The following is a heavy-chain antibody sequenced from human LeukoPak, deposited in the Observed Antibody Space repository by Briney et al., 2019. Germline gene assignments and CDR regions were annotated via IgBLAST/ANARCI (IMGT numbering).Heavy chain of an antibody. CDR3: TTVVAAAVNGWFGP. Sequence: GGSLRLSCAASGFTFNNAWMNWVRQAPGKGLEWVGRIKSKTDGGTTDYAAPVKDRFTISRGDSKNTLYLQMNSLRTEDTAVYYCTTVVAAAVNGWFGPWGQGTLVTVSS. V-gene: IGHV3-15*01. CDR2: IKSKTDGGTT. CDR1: GFTFNNAW. D-gene: IGHD6-13*01. J-gene: IGHJ5*02.